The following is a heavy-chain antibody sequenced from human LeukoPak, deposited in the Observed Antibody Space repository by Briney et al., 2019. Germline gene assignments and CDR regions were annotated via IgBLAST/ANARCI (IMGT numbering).Heavy chain of an antibody. Sequence: PGGSLRLSCAASGSTFSSYGMHWVRQAPGKGLEWVAVISYDGSNKYYADSVKGRFTISRDNSKNTLYLQMNSLRAEDTAVYYCAKDLVAAAVWGQGTLVTVSS. V-gene: IGHV3-30*18. J-gene: IGHJ4*02. CDR1: GSTFSSYG. D-gene: IGHD6-13*01. CDR3: AKDLVAAAV. CDR2: ISYDGSNK.